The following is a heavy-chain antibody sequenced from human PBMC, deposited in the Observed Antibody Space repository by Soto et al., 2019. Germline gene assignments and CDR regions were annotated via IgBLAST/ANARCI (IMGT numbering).Heavy chain of an antibody. CDR2: IYYRGST. J-gene: IGHJ4*02. V-gene: IGHV4-31*02. Sequence: SETLSLTCSVSYESITGGGYYWGWILQHPAKGLEWIGSIYYRGSTYYNPSLRSRGTISLDPSQARLSLRLTSLTAADTATYYCARGGSGTYNVWGQGTLVIVSS. CDR1: YESITGGGYY. D-gene: IGHD3-10*01. CDR3: ARGGSGTYNV.